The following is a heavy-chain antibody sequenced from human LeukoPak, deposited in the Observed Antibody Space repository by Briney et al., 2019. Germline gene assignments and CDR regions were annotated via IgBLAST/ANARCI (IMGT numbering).Heavy chain of an antibody. J-gene: IGHJ4*02. CDR2: VWYDGNRK. D-gene: IGHD3-10*01. V-gene: IGHV3-30*02. Sequence: GSLRLSCAASGFTFSNHAMHWVRQAPGKGLEWVTLVWYDGNRKYYADSVKGRFTISRDNSKNSVYLQLNSLRPEDTAMYYCVSMVRGIGYWGQGTLVTVSS. CDR1: GFTFSNHA. CDR3: VSMVRGIGY.